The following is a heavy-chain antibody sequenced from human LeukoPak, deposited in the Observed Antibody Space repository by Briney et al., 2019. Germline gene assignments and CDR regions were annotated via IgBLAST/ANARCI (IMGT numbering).Heavy chain of an antibody. CDR1: GFTFSTYG. J-gene: IGHJ6*02. CDR3: ARDDGDV. CDR2: INGDGSGK. V-gene: IGHV3-7*01. Sequence: GGSLRLSCAASGFTFSTYGMHWLRQAPGKGPESVASINGDGSGKYSLDSVKDRFTISRDNAKNSLYLQINSLTVEDTAIYYCARDDGDVWGQGTTVTVSS.